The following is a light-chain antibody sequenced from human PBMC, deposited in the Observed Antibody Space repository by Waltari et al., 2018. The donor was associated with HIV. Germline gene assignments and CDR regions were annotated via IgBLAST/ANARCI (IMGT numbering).Light chain of an antibody. Sequence: DIQMTQSPSSLSASVEDRVTITCRASQSISNYLTWYQQKVGKAPKLLIYGASTLQSGVPPRFSGSGSGTDFTLTISSLQPEDFATYYCQQSYSFTFGGGTKVEIK. CDR1: QSISNY. CDR2: GAS. V-gene: IGKV1-39*01. CDR3: QQSYSFT. J-gene: IGKJ4*01.